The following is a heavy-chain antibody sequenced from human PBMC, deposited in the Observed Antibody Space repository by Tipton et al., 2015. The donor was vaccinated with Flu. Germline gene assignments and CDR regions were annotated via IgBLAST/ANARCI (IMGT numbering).Heavy chain of an antibody. V-gene: IGHV1-69*06. D-gene: IGHD5-24*01. CDR1: GGTFSGYA. Sequence: QSGAEVKKPGSSVKVSCKASGGTFSGYAISWVRQAPGQGLEWMGGIIPIFGTANYAQKFQGRVTITADKSTSTAYMELSSLRSEDTAVYYWASLWGEMAILPDAFDIWGQGTMVTVSS. CDR3: ASLWGEMAILPDAFDI. CDR2: IIPIFGTA. J-gene: IGHJ3*02.